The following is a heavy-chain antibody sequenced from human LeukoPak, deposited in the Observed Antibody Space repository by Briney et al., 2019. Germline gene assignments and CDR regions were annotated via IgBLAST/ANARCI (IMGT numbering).Heavy chain of an antibody. V-gene: IGHV3-30*02. D-gene: IGHD6-19*01. CDR2: IRYDGSNK. CDR1: GFTFSSYG. J-gene: IGHJ4*02. CDR3: AKARDSSGWYGGDY. Sequence: GGSLRLSCAASGFTFSSYGMHWVRQAPGKGLEWVAFIRYDGSNKYYADSVKGRFTISRDNAKNSLYLQMNSLRAEDTALYYCAKARDSSGWYGGDYWGQGTLVTVSS.